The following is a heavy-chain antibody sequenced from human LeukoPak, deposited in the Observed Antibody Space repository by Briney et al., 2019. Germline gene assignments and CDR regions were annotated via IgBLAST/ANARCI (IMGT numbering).Heavy chain of an antibody. CDR1: GYTFTSYY. Sequence: ASVKVSXKASGYTFTSYYMHWVRQAPGQGLEWMGIINPSGGSTSYAQKFQGRVTMTRDTSTSTVYMELSGLRSEDTAVYYCARVKKGHDYGDYGWWTRETNFDYWGQGTLVTVSS. V-gene: IGHV1-46*01. J-gene: IGHJ4*02. CDR3: ARVKKGHDYGDYGWWTRETNFDY. CDR2: INPSGGST. D-gene: IGHD4-17*01.